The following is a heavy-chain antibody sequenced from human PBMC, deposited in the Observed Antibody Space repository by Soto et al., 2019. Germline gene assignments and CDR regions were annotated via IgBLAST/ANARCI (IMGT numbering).Heavy chain of an antibody. J-gene: IGHJ1*01. CDR1: GYAFSFG. V-gene: IGHV1-18*01. CDR2: ISASDGST. Sequence: ASVKVSCKASGYAFSFGFSWVRQAPGQGLEWMGWISASDGSTNSAQKFRGRISLTTDTSTNTAYLDLLSLTSDDTAVYYCARDNFDSSGRYLAEYFQHWGQGTLVTVSS. CDR3: ARDNFDSSGRYLAEYFQH. D-gene: IGHD3-22*01.